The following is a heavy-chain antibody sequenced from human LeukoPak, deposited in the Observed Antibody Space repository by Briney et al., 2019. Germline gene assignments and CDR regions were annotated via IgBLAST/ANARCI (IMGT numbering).Heavy chain of an antibody. CDR3: ASRTENYGSGSLTPPGMDV. Sequence: ASVKVSCKASGGTFSSYAISWVRQAPGQGLEWMGRIIPILGIANYAQKFQGRVTITADKSTSTAYMELSSLRSEDTAVYYCASRTENYGSGSLTPPGMDVWGQGTTVTVSS. D-gene: IGHD3-10*01. V-gene: IGHV1-69*04. J-gene: IGHJ6*02. CDR1: GGTFSSYA. CDR2: IIPILGIA.